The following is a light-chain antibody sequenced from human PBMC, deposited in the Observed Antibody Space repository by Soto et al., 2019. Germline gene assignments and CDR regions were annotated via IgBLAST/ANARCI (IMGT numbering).Light chain of an antibody. CDR3: QQYHTYSWT. V-gene: IGKV1-5*03. Sequence: DILMTQSPSTLSASVGDRVTITCRASQSIRSWLAWYQQKPGKAPKLLIYKTSNLEDGVPSRFSGSGSGTEFSLTSSSLQPDDFATYHCQQYHTYSWTFGQGTKVEIK. J-gene: IGKJ1*01. CDR1: QSIRSW. CDR2: KTS.